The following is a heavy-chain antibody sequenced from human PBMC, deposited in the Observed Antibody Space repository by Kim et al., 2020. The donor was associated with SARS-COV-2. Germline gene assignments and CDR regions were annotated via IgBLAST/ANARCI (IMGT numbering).Heavy chain of an antibody. Sequence: ADSGKGRFTISRDNSKNTLYLQMSSLRAEDTAVYYCARGFTIFGVVILDYWGQGTLVTVSS. J-gene: IGHJ4*02. D-gene: IGHD3-3*01. CDR3: ARGFTIFGVVILDY. V-gene: IGHV3-33*01.